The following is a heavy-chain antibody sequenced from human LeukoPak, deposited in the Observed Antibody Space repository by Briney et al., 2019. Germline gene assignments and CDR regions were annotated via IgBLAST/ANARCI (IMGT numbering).Heavy chain of an antibody. D-gene: IGHD1-26*01. J-gene: IGHJ6*03. V-gene: IGHV3-21*01. Sequence: GESLRLSCAASGFSFSTYNMNWVRQAPGKGLEWVSSITTSSTYIYYTDSVKGPFTISRDNAKNSLYLQMNSLRAEDTAVYYCARDPYSGSYGDYYYYYMDVWGQGTTVTISS. CDR2: ITTSSTYI. CDR1: GFSFSTYN. CDR3: ARDPYSGSYGDYYYYYMDV.